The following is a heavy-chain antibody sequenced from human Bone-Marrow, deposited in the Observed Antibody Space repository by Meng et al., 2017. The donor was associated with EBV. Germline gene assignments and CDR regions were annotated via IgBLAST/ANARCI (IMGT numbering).Heavy chain of an antibody. J-gene: IGHJ5*02. Sequence: QVQLRQGVVRLLKPLELLSLTCAGTGGCFSGSCWRWTPQPPGKGMECIGKSNHSGSTTYSTCLVSLFTISVDTSKYQFALNLSSVTAAESAVYYCARDQGYGNNWFDPWGQGTLVTVSS. CDR1: GGCFSGSC. V-gene: IGHV4-34*01. CDR2: SNHSGST. CDR3: ARDQGYGNNWFDP. D-gene: IGHD4-17*01.